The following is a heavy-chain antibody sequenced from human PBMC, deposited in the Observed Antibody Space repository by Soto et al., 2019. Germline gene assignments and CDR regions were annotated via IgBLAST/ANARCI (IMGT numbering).Heavy chain of an antibody. CDR1: GFTFRSSP. Sequence: GGSLRLSCAVSGFTFRSSPMSWVRRAPGKGLEWVSGISGGDDSKHYAESVRGRFTIIRDNAKNTLLLQMNSLRAEDTAMYYCAKNSCSGGSCPFDYWGRGTLVTVS. D-gene: IGHD2-15*01. CDR3: AKNSCSGGSCPFDY. V-gene: IGHV3-23*01. CDR2: ISGGDDSK. J-gene: IGHJ4*02.